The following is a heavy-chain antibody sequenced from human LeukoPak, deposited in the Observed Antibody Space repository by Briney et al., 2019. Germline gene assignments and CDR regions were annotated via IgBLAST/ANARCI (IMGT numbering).Heavy chain of an antibody. D-gene: IGHD6-19*01. CDR1: GGSFSGYY. CDR2: INHSGST. CDR3: ARGWSIGWYRLWGFDY. Sequence: PSETLSLTCAVYGGSFSGYYWSWIRQPPGKGLEWIGEINHSGSTNYNPSLKSRVTISVDTTKNQFSLKLSSVTAADTAVYYCARGWSIGWYRLWGFDYWGQGTLVTVSS. V-gene: IGHV4-34*01. J-gene: IGHJ4*02.